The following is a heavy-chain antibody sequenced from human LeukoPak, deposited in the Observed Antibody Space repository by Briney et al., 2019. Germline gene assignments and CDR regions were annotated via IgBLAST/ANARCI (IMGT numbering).Heavy chain of an antibody. CDR1: GFTFSNYW. CDR2: IQKDGSEK. Sequence: GGSLRLSCVASGFTFSNYWVSWVRQAPGKGLEWVANIQKDGSEKHYVASVEGRFTISRDNAENSLFLQLNSLRVGDTAVYYCVRLWDSSGFFGYWGQGALVTVSS. V-gene: IGHV3-7*01. D-gene: IGHD3-22*01. CDR3: VRLWDSSGFFGY. J-gene: IGHJ4*02.